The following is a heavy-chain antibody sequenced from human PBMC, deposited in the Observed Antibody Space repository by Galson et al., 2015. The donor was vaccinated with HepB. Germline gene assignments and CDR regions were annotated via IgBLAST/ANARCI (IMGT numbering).Heavy chain of an antibody. CDR1: GYAFTDYY. Sequence: SVKVSCKASGYAFTDYYMHWVRQAPGQGLEWMGRINPNSGATIYAQKFQGRVTMTRDTSISTAYMELSNLRSDDTAVYYCARNGVFGVVIIPYYMDVWGKGTTVTVSS. D-gene: IGHD3-3*01. CDR3: ARNGVFGVVIIPYYMDV. J-gene: IGHJ6*03. CDR2: INPNSGAT. V-gene: IGHV1-2*06.